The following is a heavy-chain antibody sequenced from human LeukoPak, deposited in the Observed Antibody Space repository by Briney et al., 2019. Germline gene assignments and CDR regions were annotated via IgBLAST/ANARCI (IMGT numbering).Heavy chain of an antibody. D-gene: IGHD6-19*01. J-gene: IGHJ5*01. Sequence: GSSVKVSCKTSGDTCTSFDIHWVRQATGQGLEWMGWMKPNDGNRGFAQKFQGRLTMTSDTSLVTAYMELTSLTSDDTAVYYCARGDSVAGTSNYFDSWGQGTLVTVSS. CDR3: ARGDSVAGTSNYFDS. V-gene: IGHV1-8*01. CDR1: GDTCTSFD. CDR2: MKPNDGNR.